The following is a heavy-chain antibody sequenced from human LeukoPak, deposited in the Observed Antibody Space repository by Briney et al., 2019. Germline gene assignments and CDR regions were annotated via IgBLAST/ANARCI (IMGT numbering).Heavy chain of an antibody. CDR2: INQDASEI. CDR3: ARIRIAAAGLFDY. D-gene: IGHD6-13*01. CDR1: GFTFSTYW. V-gene: IGHV3-7*01. Sequence: PGGSLRLSCAASGFTFSTYWMNWSRQAPGKGLEWVGNINQDASEINYVDSVRGRFTISRDNAKNSLYLQMNSLRAEDTAVYYCARIRIAAAGLFDYWGQGTLVTVSS. J-gene: IGHJ4*02.